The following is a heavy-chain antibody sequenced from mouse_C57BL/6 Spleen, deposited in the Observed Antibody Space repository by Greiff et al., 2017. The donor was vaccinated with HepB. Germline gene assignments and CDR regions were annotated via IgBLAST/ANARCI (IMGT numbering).Heavy chain of an antibody. CDR2: ISNGGGST. CDR1: GFTFSDYY. CDR3: ARHRDYTPMDY. V-gene: IGHV5-12*01. J-gene: IGHJ4*01. D-gene: IGHD2-12*01. Sequence: EVQLVESGGGLVQPGGSLKLSCAASGFTFSDYYMYWVRQTPEKRLEWVAYISNGGGSTYYPDTLKGRFTITRDNATNTLYLQMSRLKSEDTAMYYGARHRDYTPMDYWGQGTSVTVAS.